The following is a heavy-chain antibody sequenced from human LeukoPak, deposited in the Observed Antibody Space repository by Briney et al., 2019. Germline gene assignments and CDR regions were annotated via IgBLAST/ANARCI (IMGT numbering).Heavy chain of an antibody. CDR3: ANSDFWSGIKYYYMDV. CDR1: GFTFSSYA. J-gene: IGHJ6*03. V-gene: IGHV3-23*01. D-gene: IGHD3-3*01. CDR2: ISGSGGST. Sequence: PGGSLRLSCAASGFTFSSYAMSWVRQAPGKGLEWVSGISGSGGSTYYADSVKGRFTISRDNSKNTLYLQMNSLRAEDTGVYYCANSDFWSGIKYYYMDVWGKGTTVTVSS.